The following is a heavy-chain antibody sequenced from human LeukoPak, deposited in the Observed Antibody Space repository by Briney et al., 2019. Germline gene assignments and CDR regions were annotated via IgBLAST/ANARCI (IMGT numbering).Heavy chain of an antibody. CDR1: GFTVSSNY. D-gene: IGHD1-26*01. V-gene: IGHV3-66*02. Sequence: GGSLRLSCAASGFTVSSNYMSWVRQAPGKGLEWVSVIYSGGSTYYADSVKGRFTISRVNSKNTLYLQMNSLRAEDTAVYYCAREGRIVGADLDAFDIWGQGTMVTVSS. CDR2: IYSGGST. CDR3: AREGRIVGADLDAFDI. J-gene: IGHJ3*02.